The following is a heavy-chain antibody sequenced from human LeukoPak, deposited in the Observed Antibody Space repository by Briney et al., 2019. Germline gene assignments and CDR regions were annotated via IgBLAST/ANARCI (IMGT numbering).Heavy chain of an antibody. CDR2: IYYSGTT. V-gene: IGHV4-39*01. CDR1: GGSVSSSSFR. Sequence: SETLSLTCTVSGGSVSSSSFRWGWIRQPPGKGLEWIGSIYYSGTTYYNPSLQSRVTVSVDTSNNQFSLKMESVSAADTAIYYCARHQCSGDRCKSVDWFDPWGQGILVTVSS. D-gene: IGHD2-15*01. J-gene: IGHJ5*02. CDR3: ARHQCSGDRCKSVDWFDP.